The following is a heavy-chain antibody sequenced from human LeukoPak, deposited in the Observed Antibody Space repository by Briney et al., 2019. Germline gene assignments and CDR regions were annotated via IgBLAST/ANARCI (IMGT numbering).Heavy chain of an antibody. CDR3: ARDPNRRYYGSGSSSPLDY. CDR1: GGSISSSDYY. CDR2: IYYSGST. Sequence: PSETLSLTCTVFGGSISSSDYYWGWIRQPPGRGLEWIGSIYYSGSTYYNPSLKSRVTISVDMSNNQFSLKLTSVTAADTAVYYCARDPNRRYYGSGSSSPLDYWGQGTLVTVSS. V-gene: IGHV4-39*07. D-gene: IGHD3-10*01. J-gene: IGHJ4*02.